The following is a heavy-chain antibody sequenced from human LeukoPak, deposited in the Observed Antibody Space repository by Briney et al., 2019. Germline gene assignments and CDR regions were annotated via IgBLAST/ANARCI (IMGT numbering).Heavy chain of an antibody. V-gene: IGHV1-46*01. J-gene: IGHJ4*02. D-gene: IGHD7-27*01. Sequence: GASVTVSCEASAYTFTSYYMHCVPHAPGQVLEWMGIINPSFGITNYTQNFQGRVSMTRDTSTRTVYMELSSLRSEDTAVYYCASTELGIEIDYWGQGTLVTVSS. CDR2: INPSFGIT. CDR1: AYTFTSYY. CDR3: ASTELGIEIDY.